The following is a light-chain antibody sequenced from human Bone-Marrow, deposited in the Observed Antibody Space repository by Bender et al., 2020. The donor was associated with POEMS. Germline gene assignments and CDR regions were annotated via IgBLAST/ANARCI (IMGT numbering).Light chain of an antibody. V-gene: IGLV2-23*01. J-gene: IGLJ3*02. CDR1: SSDVGNYNL. CDR2: EGT. Sequence: QSALTQPASVSGSPEQSITISCTGSSSDVGNYNLVSWYQQRPGKAPKLIIYEGTKRPSGVSYRFSGSKSGNTASLTISGLQAEDEAAYYCCSYAGSVTWVFGGGTKLTVL. CDR3: CSYAGSVTWV.